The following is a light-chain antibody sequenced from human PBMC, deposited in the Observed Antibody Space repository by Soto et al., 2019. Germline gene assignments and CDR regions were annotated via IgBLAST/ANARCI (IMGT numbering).Light chain of an antibody. Sequence: EVVLTQSPATLSVSPGGSATLSCRASLSVSRYLAWYQQKPGQALRLLISDVSKRAAGAPARFSGSGSGTDFTLTISSLEPEDFAVYYCHQRSNWPLTFGGGTKLEIK. CDR3: HQRSNWPLT. V-gene: IGKV3-11*01. J-gene: IGKJ4*01. CDR1: LSVSRY. CDR2: DVS.